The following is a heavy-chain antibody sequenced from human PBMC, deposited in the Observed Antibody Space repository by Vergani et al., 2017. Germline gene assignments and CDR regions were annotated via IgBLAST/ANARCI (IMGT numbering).Heavy chain of an antibody. V-gene: IGHV4-39*01. D-gene: IGHD3-3*01. Sequence: QLQLQESGAGLVKPSETLSLTCTVSGGSISSSSYYWGWIRQPPGKGLEWIGSLSYSGTTYYNPSLKSRVTITVDTSKNQFSLKLSSVTAADTAAYYCARPLSDFWSGPLFDYWGQGTLVTVSS. CDR3: ARPLSDFWSGPLFDY. CDR2: LSYSGTT. CDR1: GGSISSSSYY. J-gene: IGHJ4*02.